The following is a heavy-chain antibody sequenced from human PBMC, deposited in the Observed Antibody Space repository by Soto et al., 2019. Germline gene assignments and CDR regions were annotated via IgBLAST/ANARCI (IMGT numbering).Heavy chain of an antibody. J-gene: IGHJ3*02. CDR2: IYYSGTT. V-gene: IGHV4-31*03. Sequence: SETLSLTCSVSGDSVNSGGSYWSWVRQHSGKGLEWIGCIYYSGTTYYSPSLKSRVTISVDTSKNQFSLKLSSVTAADTAVYYCARDRRYCSGGSCSADDAFDIWGQGTMVTVSS. CDR3: ARDRRYCSGGSCSADDAFDI. CDR1: GDSVNSGGSY. D-gene: IGHD2-15*01.